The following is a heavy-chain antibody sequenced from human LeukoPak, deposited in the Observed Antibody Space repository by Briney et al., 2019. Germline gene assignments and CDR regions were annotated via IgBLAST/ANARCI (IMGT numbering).Heavy chain of an antibody. Sequence: ASVKVSCKASGYTFTSYDINWVRQATGQGLEWMGWMNPNSGNTGYAQKFQGRVTMTRNTSISTAYMELSSLRSEDTAVYYCARGGYYGSGTSLQFDPWGQGTLVTVSS. J-gene: IGHJ5*02. CDR3: ARGGYYGSGTSLQFDP. V-gene: IGHV1-8*01. D-gene: IGHD3-10*01. CDR2: MNPNSGNT. CDR1: GYTFTSYD.